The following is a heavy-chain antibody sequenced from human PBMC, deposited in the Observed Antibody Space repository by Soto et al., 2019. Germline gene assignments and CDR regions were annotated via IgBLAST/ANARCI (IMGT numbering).Heavy chain of an antibody. V-gene: IGHV3-48*03. CDR3: ATDDSSVLEYFDY. Sequence: EVQLVESGGGLVQPGGSLRLSCAASGFTFSSYEMNWVRQAPGKGLEWVSYISSSTFYTNYADSVKGRFTISRDNAKNSLYLQMNSLRAEDTAVYYCATDDSSVLEYFDYWGQGILVTVSS. J-gene: IGHJ4*02. D-gene: IGHD3-22*01. CDR2: ISSSTFYT. CDR1: GFTFSSYE.